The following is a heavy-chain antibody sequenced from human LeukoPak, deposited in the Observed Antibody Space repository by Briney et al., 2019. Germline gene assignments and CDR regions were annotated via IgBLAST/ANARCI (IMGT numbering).Heavy chain of an antibody. J-gene: IGHJ4*02. Sequence: GGSLRLSCAASGFTFSTYGMHWVRQAPGEGLEWVAVISFDGSNKYYPDSVKGRFTISRDNSKNTLYLQMNSLRAEDTAVYYCAKDWGNWGYGYYFDHWGQGTLVTVSS. V-gene: IGHV3-30*18. CDR3: AKDWGNWGYGYYFDH. CDR2: ISFDGSNK. D-gene: IGHD7-27*01. CDR1: GFTFSTYG.